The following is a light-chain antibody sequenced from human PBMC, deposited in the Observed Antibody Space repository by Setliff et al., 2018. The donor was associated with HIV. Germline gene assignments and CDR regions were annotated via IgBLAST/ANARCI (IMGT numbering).Light chain of an antibody. V-gene: IGLV3-21*03. J-gene: IGLJ1*01. Sequence: SYELTQPPSVSVAPGKTARMTCGGDNIGSKTVYWYQQKPGQAPVLVVYDNSERPSGIPERFSGSNSGNAATLTVSRVEAGDEADFYCQVWDSSSDQAYVFGTGTKVTVL. CDR2: DNS. CDR1: NIGSKT. CDR3: QVWDSSSDQAYV.